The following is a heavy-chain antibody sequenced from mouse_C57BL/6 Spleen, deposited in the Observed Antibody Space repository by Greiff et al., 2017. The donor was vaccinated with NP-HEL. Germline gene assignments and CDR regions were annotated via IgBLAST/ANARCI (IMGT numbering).Heavy chain of an antibody. V-gene: IGHV3-6*01. J-gene: IGHJ3*01. CDR3: AIEVTTGIAY. CDR2: ISYDGSN. Sequence: DVKLQESGPGLVKPSQSLSLTCSVSGYSITSGYYWNWIRQFPGNKLEWMGYISYDGSNNYNPSLKNRISITRDTSKNQFFLKLNSVTTEDTATYYCAIEVTTGIAYWGQGTLVTVSA. CDR1: GYSITSGYY. D-gene: IGHD2-2*01.